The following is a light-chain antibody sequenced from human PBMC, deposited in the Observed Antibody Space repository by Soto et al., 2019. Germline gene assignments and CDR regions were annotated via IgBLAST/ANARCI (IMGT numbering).Light chain of an antibody. CDR2: GVS. Sequence: EILLTQSPVGLSFSPGERSTLSCSASQSVSSTLLTWYQQKPGQAPRLLIYGVSSRATGIPDRFSGSGSGTDFTLTISRLEPEDFAVYFCQHYGDSSWTFGQGTKVDIK. CDR1: QSVSSTL. CDR3: QHYGDSSWT. J-gene: IGKJ1*01. V-gene: IGKV3-20*01.